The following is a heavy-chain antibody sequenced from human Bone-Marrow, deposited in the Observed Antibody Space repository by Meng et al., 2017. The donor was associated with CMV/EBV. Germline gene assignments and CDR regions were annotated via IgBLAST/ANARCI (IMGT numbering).Heavy chain of an antibody. J-gene: IGHJ4*02. CDR2: INPNSGGT. D-gene: IGHD2-15*01. Sequence: QVQLVQSGAEAKKPGASVKVSCKASGYTFTCYYMHWVRQAPGQGLGWMGWINPNSGGTNYAQKFQGRVTMTRDTSISTAYMELSRLRSDDTAVYYCARRRLVGYCSGGSCYGVDYWGQGTLVTVSS. V-gene: IGHV1-2*02. CDR3: ARRRLVGYCSGGSCYGVDY. CDR1: GYTFTCYY.